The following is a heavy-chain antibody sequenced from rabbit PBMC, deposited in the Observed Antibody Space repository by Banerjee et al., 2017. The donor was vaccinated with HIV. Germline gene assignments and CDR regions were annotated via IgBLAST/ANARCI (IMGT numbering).Heavy chain of an antibody. Sequence: QEQLVESGGGLVQPEGSLTLTCTASGSTLSRYYICWVRQAPGKGLEWIACIGTGSGTTYYATWAKGRFTISKTASTVDLRMTSLTAADTATYFCARAGGYRDFGLWGQGTLVTV. J-gene: IGHJ4*01. CDR3: ARAGGYRDFGL. D-gene: IGHD2-1*01. V-gene: IGHV1S45*01. CDR1: GSTLSRYY. CDR2: IGTGSGTT.